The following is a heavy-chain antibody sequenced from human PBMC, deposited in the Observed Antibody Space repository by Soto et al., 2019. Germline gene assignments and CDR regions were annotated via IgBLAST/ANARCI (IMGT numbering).Heavy chain of an antibody. Sequence: GGSLRLSCAASGFDFSNYVLHWVRQAPGKGLEWVAVMSFDGSDIYYADSVKGRFTISRDNSKNTLYLQMNNLRPEDTAVYYCAKVREEIVLLVAIDYWGQGTLVTVSS. V-gene: IGHV3-30*18. CDR2: MSFDGSDI. CDR3: AKVREEIVLLVAIDY. CDR1: GFDFSNYV. D-gene: IGHD2-8*01. J-gene: IGHJ4*02.